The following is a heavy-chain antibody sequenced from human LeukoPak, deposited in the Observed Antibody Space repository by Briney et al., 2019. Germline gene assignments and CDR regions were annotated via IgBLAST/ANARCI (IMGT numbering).Heavy chain of an antibody. V-gene: IGHV3-21*01. D-gene: IGHD5-18*01. Sequence: PGGSLRLSCAASGFTFSSYSMNWVRQAPGKGLEWVSSISSSSSYIYYADSVKGRFTISRDNAKNSLYLQMNSLRAEDTAVDYCARDGGYSYCYNWFYPWGQGTLVTVSS. CDR3: ARDGGYSYCYNWFYP. CDR2: ISSSSSYI. J-gene: IGHJ5*02. CDR1: GFTFSSYS.